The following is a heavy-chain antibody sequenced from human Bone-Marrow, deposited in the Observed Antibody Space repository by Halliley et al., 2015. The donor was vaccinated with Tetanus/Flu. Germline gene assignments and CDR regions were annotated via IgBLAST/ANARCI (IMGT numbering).Heavy chain of an antibody. D-gene: IGHD5-18*01. CDR1: GFTFRSYA. CDR3: AREQGDITMVTSSYGLDV. V-gene: IGHV3-64*04. CDR2: ISTGGDNT. Sequence: SLRLSCSASGFTFRSYAMHWVRQAPGKGLEYVSIISTGGDNTWYADSVKGRFTISRDNTKNTLFLQMNSLTAEDTAVYYCAREQGDITMVTSSYGLDVWGQGTTVTVSS. J-gene: IGHJ6*02.